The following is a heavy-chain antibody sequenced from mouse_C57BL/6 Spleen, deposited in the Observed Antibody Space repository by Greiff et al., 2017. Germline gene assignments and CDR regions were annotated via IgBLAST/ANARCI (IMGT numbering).Heavy chain of an antibody. Sequence: EVQGVESGEGLVKPGGSLKLSCAASGFTFSSYAMSWVRQTPEKRLEWVAYISSGGDYIYYADTVKGRFTISRDNARNTLYLQMSSLKSEDTAMYYCTREGGGPYYFDYWGQGTTLTVSS. J-gene: IGHJ2*01. CDR3: TREGGGPYYFDY. CDR2: ISSGGDYI. CDR1: GFTFSSYA. V-gene: IGHV5-9-1*02.